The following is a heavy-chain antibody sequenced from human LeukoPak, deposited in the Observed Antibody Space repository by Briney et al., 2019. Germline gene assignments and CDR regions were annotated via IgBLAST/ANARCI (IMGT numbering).Heavy chain of an antibody. V-gene: IGHV3-13*01. Sequence: GGSLRLSCAASGFTFSSYDMHWVRQATGKGLEWVSAIGTVGDTYYLGSVKGRFTISRENAKNSLYLQMNSLRAGDTAVYYCARGAGYYDSSGYSDFDYWGQGTLVTVSS. J-gene: IGHJ4*02. CDR2: IGTVGDT. CDR3: ARGAGYYDSSGYSDFDY. CDR1: GFTFSSYD. D-gene: IGHD3-22*01.